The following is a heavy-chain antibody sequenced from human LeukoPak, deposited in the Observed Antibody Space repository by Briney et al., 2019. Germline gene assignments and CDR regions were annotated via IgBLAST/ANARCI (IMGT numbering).Heavy chain of an antibody. CDR2: ISYDGSNK. CDR3: AKLPYYYYGSGSSNRPYFDY. V-gene: IGHV3-30*04. Sequence: SGGSLRLSCAASGFTFSSYAMHWVRQAPGKGLEWVAVISYDGSNKYYADSVKGRFTISRDNSKNTLYLQMNSLRAEDTAVYYCAKLPYYYYGSGSSNRPYFDYWGQGTLVTVSS. CDR1: GFTFSSYA. D-gene: IGHD3-10*01. J-gene: IGHJ4*02.